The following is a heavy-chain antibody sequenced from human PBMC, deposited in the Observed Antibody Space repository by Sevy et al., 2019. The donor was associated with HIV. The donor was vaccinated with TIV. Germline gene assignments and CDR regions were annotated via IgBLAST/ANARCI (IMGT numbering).Heavy chain of an antibody. J-gene: IGHJ6*02. Sequence: SETLSLTCTVSDGSVSSGSYYWSWIRQPPGKGLEWIGYIYYSGSTNYNPSLKSRVTISVDTSKNQFSLKLSSVTAADTAVYYCAREGYSSGWYDRGYYYYGMDVWGQGTTVTVSS. CDR2: IYYSGST. D-gene: IGHD6-19*01. CDR1: DGSVSSGSYY. V-gene: IGHV4-61*01. CDR3: AREGYSSGWYDRGYYYYGMDV.